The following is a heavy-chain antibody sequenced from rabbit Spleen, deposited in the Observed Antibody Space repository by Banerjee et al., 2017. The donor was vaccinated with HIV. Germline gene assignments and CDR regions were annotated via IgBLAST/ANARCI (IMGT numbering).Heavy chain of an antibody. CDR1: GIDFTNYY. J-gene: IGHJ6*01. CDR2: IYAGKGST. CDR3: ARDTGSSFSSYGMDL. D-gene: IGHD8-1*01. V-gene: IGHV1S7*01. Sequence: QLTETGGGLVQPGGSLTLSCKASGIDFTNYYISWVRQAPGKGLEWIGIIYAGKGSTDYASWVNGRFTISSDNAQSTVDLKMTSLTAADTATYFCARDTGSSFSSYGMDLWGPGTLVTV.